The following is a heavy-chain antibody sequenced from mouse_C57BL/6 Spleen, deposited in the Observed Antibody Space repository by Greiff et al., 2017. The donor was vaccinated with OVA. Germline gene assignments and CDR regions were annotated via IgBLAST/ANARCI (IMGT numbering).Heavy chain of an antibody. CDR1: GYAFSSSW. V-gene: IGHV1-82*01. D-gene: IGHD1-1*01. CDR2: IYPGDGDT. CDR3: ARLYYYGSRDWYFDV. J-gene: IGHJ1*03. Sequence: VQLQQSGPELVKPGASVKISCKASGYAFSSSWMNWVKQRPGKGLEWIGRIYPGDGDTNYNGKFKGKATLTADKSSSTAYMQLSSLTSEDSAVYFCARLYYYGSRDWYFDVWGTGTTVTVSS.